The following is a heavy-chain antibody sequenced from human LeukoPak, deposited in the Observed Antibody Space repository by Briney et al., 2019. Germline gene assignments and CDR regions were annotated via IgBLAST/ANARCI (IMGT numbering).Heavy chain of an antibody. D-gene: IGHD3-10*01. CDR3: ARDPGAFDM. J-gene: IGHJ3*02. CDR1: GGSVSSNSVA. V-gene: IGHV6-1*01. CDR2: TYYWSKLYN. Sequence: ALSLASSISGGSVSSNSVAWNGSRPSQSRGLGWLGSTYYWSKLYNDYAVSVKSRITINPDTSKNQFSLHLNSVTPEDTAVYYCARDPGAFDMWGQGTMVTVSS.